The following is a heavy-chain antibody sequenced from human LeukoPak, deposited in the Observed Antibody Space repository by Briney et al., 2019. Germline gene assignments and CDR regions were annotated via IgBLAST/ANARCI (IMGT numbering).Heavy chain of an antibody. D-gene: IGHD2-8*01. CDR3: AKVLYCSNDSYYFDY. CDR2: ISGSGGVT. Sequence: PGGSLRLSCAASGFKFGTYAMSWVRQAPGKGLEWVSSISGSGGVTYYPDSLKGRFTISRDNPKNTLYLHLNSLGAEDTAVYYCAKVLYCSNDSYYFDYWGQGTLVTVSS. CDR1: GFKFGTYA. V-gene: IGHV3-23*01. J-gene: IGHJ4*02.